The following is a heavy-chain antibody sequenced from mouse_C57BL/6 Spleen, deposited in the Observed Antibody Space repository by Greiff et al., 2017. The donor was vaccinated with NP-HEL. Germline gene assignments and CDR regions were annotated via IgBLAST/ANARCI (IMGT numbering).Heavy chain of an antibody. D-gene: IGHD1-1*01. Sequence: QVQLQQPGAELVRPGTSVKLSCKASGYTFTSYWMHWVKQRPGQGLEWIGVIDPSDSYTNYNQKFKGKATLTVDTSSSTAYMQLSSLTSEDSAVYYCARSGTTVPFDYWGQSTTLTVSS. CDR3: ARSGTTVPFDY. V-gene: IGHV1-59*01. J-gene: IGHJ2*01. CDR2: IDPSDSYT. CDR1: GYTFTSYW.